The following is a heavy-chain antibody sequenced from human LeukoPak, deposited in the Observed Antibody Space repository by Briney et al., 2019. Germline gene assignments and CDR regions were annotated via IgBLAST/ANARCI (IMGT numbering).Heavy chain of an antibody. V-gene: IGHV3-11*04. CDR3: ARGYLEMATVFDY. CDR2: ISSSGSTI. Sequence: PGGSLRLSCAASGFTFSDYYMSWIRQAPGKGLELVSYISSSGSTIYYADSVKGRFTISRDNAKNSLYLQMNSLRAEDTAVYYCARGYLEMATVFDYWGQGTLVTVSS. CDR1: GFTFSDYY. D-gene: IGHD5-24*01. J-gene: IGHJ4*02.